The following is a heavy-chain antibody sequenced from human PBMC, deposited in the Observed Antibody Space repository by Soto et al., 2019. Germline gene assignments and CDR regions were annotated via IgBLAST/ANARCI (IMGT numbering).Heavy chain of an antibody. CDR3: ARSLITMVRGVLQPFDY. Sequence: WETLSLTCTVSGGSISSSSYYWGWIRQPPGKGLEWIGSIYYSGSTYYNPSLKSRVTISVDTSKNQFSLKLSSVTAADTAVYYCARSLITMVRGVLQPFDYWGQGTLVTVSS. CDR1: GGSISSSSYY. J-gene: IGHJ4*02. CDR2: IYYSGST. V-gene: IGHV4-39*01. D-gene: IGHD3-10*01.